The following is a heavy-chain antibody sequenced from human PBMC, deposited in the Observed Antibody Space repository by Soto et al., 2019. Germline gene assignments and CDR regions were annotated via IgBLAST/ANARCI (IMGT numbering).Heavy chain of an antibody. J-gene: IGHJ4*02. CDR1: GFSLSTSGVG. CDR2: IYWDDDK. CDR3: AHSIVLMVYAVGRVYYFDY. D-gene: IGHD2-8*01. V-gene: IGHV2-5*02. Sequence: QITLKESGPTLVKPTQTLTLTCTFSGFSLSTSGVGVGWIRQPPGKALEWLALIYWDDDKRYSPSLKSRLTITKDTSKNQVVLTMTNMDPVDTATYYCAHSIVLMVYAVGRVYYFDYWGQGTLVTVSS.